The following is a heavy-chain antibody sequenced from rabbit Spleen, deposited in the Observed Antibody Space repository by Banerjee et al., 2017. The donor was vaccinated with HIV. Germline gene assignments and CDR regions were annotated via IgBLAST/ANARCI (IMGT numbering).Heavy chain of an antibody. V-gene: IGHV1S45*01. D-gene: IGHD4-2*01. CDR3: ARDLAGYVGFGYISYLDL. J-gene: IGHJ4*01. CDR1: GFSFSGSYW. Sequence: QEQLEESGGDLVKPEGSLTLTCTASGFSFSGSYWPCWVRQAPGKGLEWIACIGGGSGDWSAYANWARGRFTISRSTSLNTVDLKMTSLTAADTATYFCARDLAGYVGFGYISYLDLWGPGTLVTVS. CDR2: IGGGSGDWS.